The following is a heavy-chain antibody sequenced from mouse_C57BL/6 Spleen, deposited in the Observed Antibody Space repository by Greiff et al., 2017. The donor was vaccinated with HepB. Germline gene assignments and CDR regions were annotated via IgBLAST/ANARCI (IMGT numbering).Heavy chain of an antibody. J-gene: IGHJ4*01. CDR1: GYTFTSYW. CDR2: IDPNSGGT. D-gene: IGHD2-13*01. CDR3: ARSSYYSDYVNYAMDY. V-gene: IGHV1-72*01. Sequence: VQLQQSGAELVKPGASVKLSCKASGYTFTSYWMHWVKQRPGRGLEWIGRIDPNSGGTKYNEKFKGKVTLTVDKPSSTAYMQLHSLTSEDSAVYYCARSSYYSDYVNYAMDYWGQGTSVTVSS.